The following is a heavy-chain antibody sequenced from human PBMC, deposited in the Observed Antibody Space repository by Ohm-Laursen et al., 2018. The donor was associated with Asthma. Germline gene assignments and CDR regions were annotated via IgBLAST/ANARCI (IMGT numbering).Heavy chain of an antibody. Sequence: QTLTLTCTFSGFSLSTSGMRVSWIRQPPGKALEWIGYIYYSGSTYYNPSLKSRVTISVDTSKNQFSLKLSSVTAADTAVYYCARGPMHDYYFDNWGQGTLVTVSS. D-gene: IGHD1-1*01. CDR2: IYYSGST. CDR3: ARGPMHDYYFDN. CDR1: GFSLSTSGMR. J-gene: IGHJ4*02. V-gene: IGHV4-31*03.